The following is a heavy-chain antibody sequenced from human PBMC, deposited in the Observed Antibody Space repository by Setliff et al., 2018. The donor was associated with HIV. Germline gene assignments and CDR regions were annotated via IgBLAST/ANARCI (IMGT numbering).Heavy chain of an antibody. CDR1: GYSFTGYY. Sequence: ASVKVSCKASGYSFTGYYIHWVRQAPGQGLEWMGWINPNTGGTNCAQRFQGRVTMTRDTSISTVYMEVSRLRSDDTAVYHCARSDYVWGSHPDKLDYWGQGTLVTVSS. CDR2: INPNTGGT. D-gene: IGHD3-16*01. V-gene: IGHV1-2*02. CDR3: ARSDYVWGSHPDKLDY. J-gene: IGHJ4*02.